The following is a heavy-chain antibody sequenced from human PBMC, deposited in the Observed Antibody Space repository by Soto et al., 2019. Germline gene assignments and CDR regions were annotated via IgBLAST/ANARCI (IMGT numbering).Heavy chain of an antibody. D-gene: IGHD3-22*01. J-gene: IGHJ6*02. Sequence: QVQLVQSGAEVKKPGSSVKVSCKASGGTFDNYAITWVRQAPGQGLEWMAGIIPMLDSANYAEKFQDRVRITADESTSTAYMEVSSLRSEDTAVYYCARTYHYVSGGKTYFYYGMDVWGQGTTVTVSS. V-gene: IGHV1-69*12. CDR2: IIPMLDSA. CDR1: GGTFDNYA. CDR3: ARTYHYVSGGKTYFYYGMDV.